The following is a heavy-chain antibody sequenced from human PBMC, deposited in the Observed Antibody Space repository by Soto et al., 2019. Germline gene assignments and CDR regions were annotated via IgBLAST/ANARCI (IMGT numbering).Heavy chain of an antibody. CDR2: IYYSGST. V-gene: IGHV4-59*08. CDR1: GGSISSYY. CDR3: ARQGDTAIVPFDY. Sequence: SSETLSLTCTVSGGSISSYYWSWIRQPPGKGLEWIGYIYYSGSTNYNPSLKSRVTISVDTSKNQFSLKLSSVTAADTAVYYCARQGDTAIVPFDYWGQGTLVTVSS. J-gene: IGHJ4*02. D-gene: IGHD5-18*01.